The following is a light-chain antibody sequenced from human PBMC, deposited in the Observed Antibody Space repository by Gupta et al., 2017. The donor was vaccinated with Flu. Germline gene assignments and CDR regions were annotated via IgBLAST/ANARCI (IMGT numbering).Light chain of an antibody. CDR1: QTVSSSY. V-gene: IGKV3-20*01. CDR3: QKYGSSPEFT. Sequence: EIVLTQSPGTLSLSPGERATLSCRASQTVSSSYLAWYQQKPGQAPRLLIYGASSRATGVPDRFSGSGSGTDFTLTISRLEPEDFAVYYCQKYGSSPEFTFGPGPKWISN. CDR2: GAS. J-gene: IGKJ3*01.